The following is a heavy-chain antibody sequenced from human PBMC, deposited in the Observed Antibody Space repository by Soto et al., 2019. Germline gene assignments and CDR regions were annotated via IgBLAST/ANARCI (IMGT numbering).Heavy chain of an antibody. Sequence: EVQLVESGGGLIQPGGSLRLSCAASGFTVSSNYMSWVRQAPGKGLEWVSVIYSGGSTYYADSVKGRFTISRDNSKNTLYLQMNSLRAEDTAVYYCARRPGWTRDGYNGGYWGQGTLVTVSS. CDR2: IYSGGST. CDR1: GFTVSSNY. V-gene: IGHV3-53*01. CDR3: ARRPGWTRDGYNGGY. J-gene: IGHJ4*02. D-gene: IGHD5-12*01.